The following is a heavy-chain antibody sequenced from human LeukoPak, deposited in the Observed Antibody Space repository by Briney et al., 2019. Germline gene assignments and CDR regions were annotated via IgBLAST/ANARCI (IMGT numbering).Heavy chain of an antibody. CDR2: IYYSGST. D-gene: IGHD6-19*01. Sequence: WVRQAPGKGLEWMGSIYYSGSTYYNPSLKSRVTISVDTSKNQFSLKLRSVTAADTAVYYCARDGSSGNNWFDPWGQGTLVTVSS. V-gene: IGHV4-39*07. J-gene: IGHJ5*02. CDR3: ARDGSSGNNWFDP.